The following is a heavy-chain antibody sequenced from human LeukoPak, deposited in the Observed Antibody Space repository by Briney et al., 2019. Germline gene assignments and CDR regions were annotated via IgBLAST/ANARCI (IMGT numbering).Heavy chain of an antibody. V-gene: IGHV4-59*12. CDR2: IYYSGST. Sequence: PSETLSLTCTVSGGSISSYYWSWIRQPPGKGLEWIGYIYYSGSTNYNPSPKSRVTISVDTSKNQFSLQLISVTPDDTAVYYCAREDSGIPGYFDYWGQGTLVTVAS. J-gene: IGHJ4*02. CDR3: AREDSGIPGYFDY. CDR1: GGSISSYY. D-gene: IGHD3-10*01.